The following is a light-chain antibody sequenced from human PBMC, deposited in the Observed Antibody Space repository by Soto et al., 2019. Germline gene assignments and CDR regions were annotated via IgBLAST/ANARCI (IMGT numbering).Light chain of an antibody. J-gene: IGLJ1*01. CDR2: DVT. CDR3: SSYTIGSTLV. Sequence: QSALTRPASGSGAPRQARRISCTGTSSDVGAYNSVSWYQQYPGKAPKLMIYDVTNRPSGVSTRFSGSKSGNTASLTISGLQAEDEADYYCSSYTIGSTLVFGTGTKVTVL. CDR1: SSDVGAYNS. V-gene: IGLV2-14*03.